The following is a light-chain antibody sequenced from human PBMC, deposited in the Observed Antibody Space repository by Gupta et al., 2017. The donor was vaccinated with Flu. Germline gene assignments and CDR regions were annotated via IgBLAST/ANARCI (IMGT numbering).Light chain of an antibody. Sequence: DINITHSPSSLSASVGDRVTITCRASRSISTYLNWYQQKPGKAPRLLIHAASSLQSEVPSRFSGSGSGTDFILTISSLRPEDFATYYCQQSYINPYTFGQGTNLEI. CDR2: AAS. V-gene: IGKV1-39*01. CDR1: RSISTY. CDR3: QQSYINPYT. J-gene: IGKJ2*01.